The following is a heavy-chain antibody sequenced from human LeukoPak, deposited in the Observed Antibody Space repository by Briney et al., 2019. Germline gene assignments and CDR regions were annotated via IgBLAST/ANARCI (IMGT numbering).Heavy chain of an antibody. CDR3: ARDEWLLGFFDY. V-gene: IGHV1-69*05. CDR1: GGTFSSYA. J-gene: IGHJ4*02. D-gene: IGHD3-3*01. CDR2: IIPIFGTA. Sequence: WASVKVSCKASGGTFSSYAISWVRQAPGQGLEWMGGIIPIFGTANYAQKFQGRVTITTDESTSTAYMELSSLRSEDTAVYYCARDEWLLGFFDYWGQGALLTVSS.